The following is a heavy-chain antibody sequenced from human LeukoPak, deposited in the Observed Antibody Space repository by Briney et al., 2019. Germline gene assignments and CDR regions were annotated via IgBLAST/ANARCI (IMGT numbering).Heavy chain of an antibody. Sequence: GRSLRLSCKASGFTFADYLMSWFRQAPGKGLEWVGFIRSKTYGGTTEYAASVKGRFTISRDDSKSIAYLQMNSLETEDTAVYYCAKPATSILIYFDSWGQGTLVTVSS. J-gene: IGHJ4*02. CDR1: GFTFADYL. CDR3: AKPATSILIYFDS. CDR2: IRSKTYGGTT. V-gene: IGHV3-49*03. D-gene: IGHD2-2*01.